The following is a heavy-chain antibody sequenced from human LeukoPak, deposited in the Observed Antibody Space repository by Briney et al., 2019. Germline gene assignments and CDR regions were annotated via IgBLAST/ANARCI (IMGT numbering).Heavy chain of an antibody. D-gene: IGHD3-10*01. CDR1: GGTFSSYA. J-gene: IGHJ4*02. V-gene: IGHV1-69*05. Sequence: SVKVSCKASGGTFSSYAISWVRQAPGQGLEWMGRIIPIFGTANYAQKFQGRVTITTDESTSTAYMELSSLRSEDTAVYYCARAQYRGVYYFDYWGQGTLVTVSS. CDR3: ARAQYRGVYYFDY. CDR2: IIPIFGTA.